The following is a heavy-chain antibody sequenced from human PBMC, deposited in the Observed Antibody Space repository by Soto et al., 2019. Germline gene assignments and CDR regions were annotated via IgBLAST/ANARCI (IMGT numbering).Heavy chain of an antibody. CDR1: GGTFSSYT. Sequence: QVQLVQSGAEVKKPGSSVKVSCKASGGTFSSYTISWVRQAPGQGLEWMGRIIPILGIANYAQKFQGRVTITAXXSXSXXYMELSSLRSEDTAVYYCTRDSRPYCSSTSCYWADWGQGTLVTVSS. J-gene: IGHJ4*02. CDR3: TRDSRPYCSSTSCYWAD. V-gene: IGHV1-69*08. CDR2: IIPILGIA. D-gene: IGHD2-2*01.